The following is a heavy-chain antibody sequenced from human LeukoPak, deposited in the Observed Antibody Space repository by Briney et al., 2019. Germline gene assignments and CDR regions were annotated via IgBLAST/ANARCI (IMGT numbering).Heavy chain of an antibody. J-gene: IGHJ4*02. V-gene: IGHV4-34*01. CDR2: INHSGST. D-gene: IGHD5-18*01. CDR3: ARASYGGYYFDY. Sequence: SETLSLTCAVYGGSFSGYYWSWIRQPPGKGLEWTGEINHSGSTNYNPSLKSRVTISVDTSKNQFSLKLSSVTAADTAVYYCARASYGGYYFDYWGQGTLVTVSS. CDR1: GGSFSGYY.